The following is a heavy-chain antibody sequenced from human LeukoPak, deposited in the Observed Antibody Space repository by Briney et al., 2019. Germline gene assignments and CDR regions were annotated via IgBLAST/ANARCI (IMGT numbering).Heavy chain of an antibody. D-gene: IGHD2-2*01. CDR3: ARSTPVTYYFDY. CDR1: GGSINNGGYS. Sequence: SETLSLTCAVSGGSINNGGYSWSWIRQPPGKGLEWIGYIYYNGSAYYNPSLKSRVTMSVDRSKNQFSLKLSSVTAADTAVYYCARSTPVTYYFDYWGQGALVTVSS. J-gene: IGHJ4*02. V-gene: IGHV4-30-2*01. CDR2: IYYNGSA.